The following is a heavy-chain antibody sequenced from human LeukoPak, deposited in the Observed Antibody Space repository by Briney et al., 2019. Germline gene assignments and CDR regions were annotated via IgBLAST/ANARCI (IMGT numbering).Heavy chain of an antibody. D-gene: IGHD2-21*02. CDR3: ARSVVVVAAIQDY. V-gene: IGHV3-48*02. CDR1: GFTFSSYS. Sequence: GGSLRLSCAASGFTFSSYSMNWVRQAPGKGLEWVSYISSSSTTIYYADSMKGRFTISRDNAKNSLYLQMNSLRDEDTAVYYCARSVVVVAAIQDYWGQGTLVTASS. J-gene: IGHJ4*02. CDR2: ISSSSTTI.